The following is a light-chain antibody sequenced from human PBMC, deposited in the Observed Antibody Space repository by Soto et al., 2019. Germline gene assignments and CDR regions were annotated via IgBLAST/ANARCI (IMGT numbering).Light chain of an antibody. J-gene: IGLJ2*01. Sequence: LTXPPSASGTPGQRVTISCSGSNSNIGSNPVHWYQQFPGTAPKVLIYSNYQRPSGVPDRFSGSKSGTSASLAISGLQSEDEADYYCAAWDDRLSDLLFGGGTK. CDR1: NSNIGSNP. CDR2: SNY. CDR3: AAWDDRLSDLL. V-gene: IGLV1-44*01.